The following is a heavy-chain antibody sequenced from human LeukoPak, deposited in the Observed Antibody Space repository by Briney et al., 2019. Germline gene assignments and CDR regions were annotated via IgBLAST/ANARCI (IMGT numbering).Heavy chain of an antibody. CDR1: GGTFSSYA. J-gene: IGHJ4*02. CDR2: IIPIFGTA. V-gene: IGHV1-69*05. Sequence: SVKVSCKASGGTFSSYAISWVRQAPGQGLEWMGGIIPIFGTANYAQKFQGRVTITMDESTSTAYMELSSLRSEDTAVYYCARAWVGSSGWYSPYYFDYWGQGTLVTVSS. CDR3: ARAWVGSSGWYSPYYFDY. D-gene: IGHD6-19*01.